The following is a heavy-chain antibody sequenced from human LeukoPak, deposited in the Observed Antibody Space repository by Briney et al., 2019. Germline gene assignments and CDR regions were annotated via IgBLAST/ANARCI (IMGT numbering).Heavy chain of an antibody. Sequence: QPGGSLRLSCAASGFTFSSYEMTWVRQAPGEGLEYISYISNSGHNVYYADSVKGRFTISRDNAKSSLYLQVDSLRAEDTAVYYCARDQGKYSHGQLDYWGQGILVTVSA. CDR2: ISNSGHNV. V-gene: IGHV3-48*03. CDR3: ARDQGKYSHGQLDY. CDR1: GFTFSSYE. D-gene: IGHD5-18*01. J-gene: IGHJ4*02.